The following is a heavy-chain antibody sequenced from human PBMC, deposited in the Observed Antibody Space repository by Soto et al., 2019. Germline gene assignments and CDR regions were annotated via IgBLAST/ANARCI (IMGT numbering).Heavy chain of an antibody. V-gene: IGHV3-21*01. CDR1: GFTFSSYS. J-gene: IGHJ4*02. CDR3: ARDQGTDFIFDY. Sequence: GGSLRLSCAASGFTFSSYSMNWVRQAPGKGLEWVSSISSSSSYIYYADSVKGRFTISRDNAKNSLYLQMNSLRAEDTAVYYCARDQGTDFIFDYWGQGTLVTVSS. CDR2: ISSSSSYI. D-gene: IGHD1-1*01.